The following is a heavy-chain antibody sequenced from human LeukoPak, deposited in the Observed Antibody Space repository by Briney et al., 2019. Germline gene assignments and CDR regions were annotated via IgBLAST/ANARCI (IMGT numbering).Heavy chain of an antibody. Sequence: SETLSLTCAVYGGSFSGYYWSWIRQPPGKGLEWIGHIYYSGSTNYNPSLKSRVTISVDTSKNQFSLKLSSVTAADTAVYYCARHYYDSSGYYKRAFDIWGQGTMVTVSS. V-gene: IGHV4-59*08. CDR1: GGSFSGYY. CDR2: IYYSGST. D-gene: IGHD3-22*01. J-gene: IGHJ3*02. CDR3: ARHYYDSSGYYKRAFDI.